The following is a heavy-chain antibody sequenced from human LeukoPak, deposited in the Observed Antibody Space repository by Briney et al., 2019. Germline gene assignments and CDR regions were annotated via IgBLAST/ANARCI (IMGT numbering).Heavy chain of an antibody. CDR3: ARQKTGEDPDLGYCSGDGCYSLHY. CDR1: WESLSGNY. Sequence: SETLSFTCAVYWESLSGNYWSWIRQPPGKGLEWIGEINDSGSTNYNPSLKSRVTMTVDASNKQFSLRLSSVTAVDTAVYYCARQKTGEDPDLGYCSGDGCYSLHYWGPGTLVTVSS. V-gene: IGHV4-34*01. D-gene: IGHD2-15*01. J-gene: IGHJ4*02. CDR2: INDSGST.